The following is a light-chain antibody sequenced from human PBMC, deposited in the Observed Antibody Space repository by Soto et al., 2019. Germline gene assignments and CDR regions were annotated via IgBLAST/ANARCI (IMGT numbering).Light chain of an antibody. J-gene: IGKJ4*01. CDR1: HSVSSR. CDR3: QHYTNWPLT. Sequence: EIVMTQSPATLSVSPGERATLSCRASHSVSSRLAWYQQKPGQAPRLLIYGASTRATGLPARFSGSGSGTEFTLTISSLPSEEFAVYYCQHYTNWPLTFGGGTKVEIK. CDR2: GAS. V-gene: IGKV3-15*01.